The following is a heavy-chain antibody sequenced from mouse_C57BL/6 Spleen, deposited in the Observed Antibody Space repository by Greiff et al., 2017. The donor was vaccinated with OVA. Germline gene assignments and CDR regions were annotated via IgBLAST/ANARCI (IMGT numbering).Heavy chain of an antibody. CDR3: ARSLYDYDGCFDV. V-gene: IGHV1-61*01. Sequence: QVQLQQPGAELVRPGSSVKLSCKASGYTFTSYWMDWVKQRPGQGLEWIGNIYPSDSETHYNQKFKDKATLTVDKSSSTAYMQLSSLTSEDSAVYYCARSLYDYDGCFDVWGTGTTVTVSS. CDR1: GYTFTSYW. CDR2: IYPSDSET. D-gene: IGHD2-4*01. J-gene: IGHJ1*03.